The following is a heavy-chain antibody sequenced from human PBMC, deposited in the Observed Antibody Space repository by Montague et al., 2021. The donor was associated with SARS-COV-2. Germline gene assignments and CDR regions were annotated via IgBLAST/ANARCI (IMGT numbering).Heavy chain of an antibody. D-gene: IGHD3-3*01. Sequence: SETLSLTCTVSGYSISDGYYWVWIRQPPGKGLEWIGNIFQSGTTYYNPSLERRSTMPVDTSKNQFSLKLSSVTAADTAVYYCAREHWENYYYFWSGTKLAPAYPYYGMDVWGQGTTVTVSS. CDR2: IFQSGTT. CDR3: AREHWENYYYFWSGTKLAPAYPYYGMDV. CDR1: GYSISDGYY. V-gene: IGHV4-38-2*02. J-gene: IGHJ6*02.